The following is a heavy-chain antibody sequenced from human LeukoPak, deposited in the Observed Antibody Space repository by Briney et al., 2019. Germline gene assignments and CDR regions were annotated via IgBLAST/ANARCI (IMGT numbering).Heavy chain of an antibody. D-gene: IGHD1-26*01. CDR1: GFTVSSIY. Sequence: GGSLRLSCAPSGFTVSSIYMSWVRQAPGKGLEWVSVVYSGGSTHYADSVKGRFTISRDNSKNTLYLHMNSLIAEDTAVYDCATAGGGSYYSGFDYWGQGTLVTVSS. CDR3: ATAGGGSYYSGFDY. CDR2: VYSGGST. V-gene: IGHV3-66*01. J-gene: IGHJ4*02.